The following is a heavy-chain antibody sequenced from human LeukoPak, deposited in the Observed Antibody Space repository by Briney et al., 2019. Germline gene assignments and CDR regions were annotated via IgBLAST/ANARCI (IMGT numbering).Heavy chain of an antibody. CDR1: GGSFSGYY. CDR2: IIHSGST. Sequence: SETLSLTCAVYGGSFSGYYWSWIRQPPGKGLEWIGEIIHSGSTNYNPYLKSRVTISVDTSKNQFSLKLSSVTAADTAVYYCARGADGYKGRFDYWGQGTLVTVSS. CDR3: ARGADGYKGRFDY. V-gene: IGHV4-34*01. D-gene: IGHD5-24*01. J-gene: IGHJ4*02.